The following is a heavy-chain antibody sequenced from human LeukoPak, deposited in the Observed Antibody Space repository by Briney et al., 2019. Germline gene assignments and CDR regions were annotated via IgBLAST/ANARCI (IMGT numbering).Heavy chain of an antibody. CDR3: AREGQSYDSSGYYPN. CDR2: INPKSGGT. J-gene: IGHJ4*02. D-gene: IGHD3-22*01. Sequence: GASVKVSCKASGYTFSGYYMHWVRQAPGQGLEWMGWINPKSGGTNYAQKFQGRVTMTRDTSISTAYMELSRLRSDDTAVYYCAREGQSYDSSGYYPNWGQGTLVTVSS. V-gene: IGHV1-2*02. CDR1: GYTFSGYY.